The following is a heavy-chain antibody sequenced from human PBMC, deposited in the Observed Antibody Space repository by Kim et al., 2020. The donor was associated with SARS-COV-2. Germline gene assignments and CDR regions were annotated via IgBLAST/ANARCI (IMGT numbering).Heavy chain of an antibody. V-gene: IGHV3-30*02. D-gene: IGHD3-9*01. Sequence: DSVKGRFTISRDNTKNTLYREMKSLRAEDTAVYYCAKESGYGGGGWPSFDYWGQGTLVTVSS. CDR3: AKESGYGGGGWPSFDY. J-gene: IGHJ4*02.